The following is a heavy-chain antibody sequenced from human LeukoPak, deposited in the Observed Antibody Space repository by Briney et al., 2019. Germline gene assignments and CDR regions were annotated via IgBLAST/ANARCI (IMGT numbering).Heavy chain of an antibody. D-gene: IGHD3-10*01. Sequence: GASVKVSCKASGYTFTDYNIHWVRQAPGQGLEWMGWISPNSGGTNYAQKFQGRVTMTRDTSISTAYMELSRLRSDDTAVYYCAVGLSMVRGVINDYWGQGTLVTVSS. CDR3: AVGLSMVRGVINDY. J-gene: IGHJ4*02. CDR1: GYTFTDYN. CDR2: ISPNSGGT. V-gene: IGHV1-2*02.